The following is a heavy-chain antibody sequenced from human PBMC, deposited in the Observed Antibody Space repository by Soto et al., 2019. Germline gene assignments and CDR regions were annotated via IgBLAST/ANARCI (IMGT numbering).Heavy chain of an antibody. V-gene: IGHV4-59*01. Sequence: LSLTCTVSGSSISSNYGGWIRQPPGKGLEWIGYIYYRGSTNYNPSLKSRVTISVDTSKNQFSLKLSSVTAADTAVYYCARANFADYDFWSGYMYFDYWGQGTLVIVSS. CDR3: ARANFADYDFWSGYMYFDY. J-gene: IGHJ4*02. CDR2: IYYRGST. CDR1: GSSISSNY. D-gene: IGHD3-3*01.